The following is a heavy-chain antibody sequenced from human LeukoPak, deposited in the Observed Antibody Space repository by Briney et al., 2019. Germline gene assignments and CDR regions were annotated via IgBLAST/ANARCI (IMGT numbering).Heavy chain of an antibody. CDR3: AGQGAMVRGVIGN. CDR1: GGSFSGYY. J-gene: IGHJ4*02. Sequence: SETLSLTCAVYGGSFSGYYWSWIRQPPGKGLEWIGEINHSGSTNYNPSLKSRVTISVDTSKNQFSLKLSSVTAADTAVYYCAGQGAMVRGVIGNWGQGTLVTVSS. CDR2: INHSGST. D-gene: IGHD3-10*01. V-gene: IGHV4-34*01.